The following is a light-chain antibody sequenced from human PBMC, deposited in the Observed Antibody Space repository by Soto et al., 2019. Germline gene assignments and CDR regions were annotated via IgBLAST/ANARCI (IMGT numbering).Light chain of an antibody. CDR1: QSVSSRY. CDR2: DAS. CDR3: QQYGSSPIT. Sequence: EIVLTQSPATLSLSPGERATLSCGASQSVSSRYFAWYQQKPGLAPRLLIYDASSRATGIPDRFSGRGSGTDFTLTISRLEPEDFAVYSCQQYGSSPITFGQGTRLEIK. J-gene: IGKJ5*01. V-gene: IGKV3D-20*01.